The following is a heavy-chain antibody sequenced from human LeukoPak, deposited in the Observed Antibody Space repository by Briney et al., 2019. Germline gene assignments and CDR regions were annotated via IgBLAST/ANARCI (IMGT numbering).Heavy chain of an antibody. J-gene: IGHJ4*02. Sequence: GGSLRLSCAASGFTFSSYTMNWVRQAPGKGLEWVSSISSSSSYMYYADSVKGRFTISRDNAKNSLYLQMNSLRAEDTAVYYCAKKVVPGPTGYFDYWGQGTLVTVSS. V-gene: IGHV3-21*04. CDR3: AKKVVPGPTGYFDY. D-gene: IGHD2-2*01. CDR2: ISSSSSYM. CDR1: GFTFSSYT.